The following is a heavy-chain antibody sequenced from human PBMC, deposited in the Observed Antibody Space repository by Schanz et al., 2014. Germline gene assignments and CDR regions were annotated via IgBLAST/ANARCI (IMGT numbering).Heavy chain of an antibody. D-gene: IGHD5-12*01. CDR1: GYSFTEYF. Sequence: QVPLVQSGPAVKKPGASMKVSCLASGYSFTEYFLHWVRQAPGQGLEWMGWINPNSGETNYEQKFKGRVPLTRDTSISTAFMELSGLTSEDTATYFCARARYTGYDCSGYWGQGTLLIVSS. CDR3: ARARYTGYDCSGY. J-gene: IGHJ4*02. V-gene: IGHV1-2*02. CDR2: INPNSGET.